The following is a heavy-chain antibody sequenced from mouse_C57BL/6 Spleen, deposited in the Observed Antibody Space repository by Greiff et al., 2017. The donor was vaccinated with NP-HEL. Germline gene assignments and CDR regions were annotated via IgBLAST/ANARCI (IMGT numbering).Heavy chain of an antibody. J-gene: IGHJ2*01. CDR1: GFNIKDDY. D-gene: IGHD1-1*01. CDR2: IDPENGDT. Sequence: EVQLQQSGAELVRPGASVKLSCTASGFNIKDDYMHWVKQRPEQGLEWIGWIDPENGDTEYASKFQGKATITADTSSNTAYLQLSSLTSEDTAVYYCTTGGYGSPSWGQGTTLTVSS. CDR3: TTGGYGSPS. V-gene: IGHV14-4*01.